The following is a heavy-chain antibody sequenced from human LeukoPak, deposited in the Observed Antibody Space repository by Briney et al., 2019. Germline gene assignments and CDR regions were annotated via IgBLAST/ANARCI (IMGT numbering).Heavy chain of an antibody. V-gene: IGHV3-30*18. J-gene: IGHJ4*02. CDR2: ISYDGSNK. Sequence: SGGSLRLSCAASGFTFSGYAMIWVRQAPGKGLEWVAVISYDGSNKYYADSVKGRFTISRDNSKNTLYLQMNSLRAEDTAVYYCAKDGVAGKGFDYWGQGTLVTVSS. CDR3: AKDGVAGKGFDY. D-gene: IGHD6-19*01. CDR1: GFTFSGYA.